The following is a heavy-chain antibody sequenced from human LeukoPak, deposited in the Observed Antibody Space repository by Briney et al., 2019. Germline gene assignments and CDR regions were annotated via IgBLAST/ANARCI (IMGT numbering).Heavy chain of an antibody. CDR1: GFNFSSYG. Sequence: PGGSLRLSCAASGFNFSSYGMHWVRQAPGKGLEWVAFIRYDGSNKYYADSVKGRFTISRDNSKNTLYLQMNSLRAEDTAVYYCAKQYYDILTGYYSFDYWGQGTLVTVSS. J-gene: IGHJ4*02. CDR3: AKQYYDILTGYYSFDY. CDR2: IRYDGSNK. V-gene: IGHV3-30*02. D-gene: IGHD3-9*01.